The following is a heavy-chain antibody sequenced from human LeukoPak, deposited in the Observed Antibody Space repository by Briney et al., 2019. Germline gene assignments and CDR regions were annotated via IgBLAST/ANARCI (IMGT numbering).Heavy chain of an antibody. CDR3: ARVGLGDGDYFDY. CDR1: GYTFTSYY. V-gene: IGHV1-46*03. Sequence: ASVKVSCKASGYTFTSYYMHWVRQPPGQGLEWKGIINPSGGSTSYAQKFQGRVTMTRDTSTSTVYMELSSLRSEDTAVYYCARVGLGDGDYFDYWGQGTLVTVSS. D-gene: IGHD2-21*02. J-gene: IGHJ4*02. CDR2: INPSGGST.